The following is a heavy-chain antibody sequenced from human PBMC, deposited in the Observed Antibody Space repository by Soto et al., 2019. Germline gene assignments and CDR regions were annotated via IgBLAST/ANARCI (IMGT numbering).Heavy chain of an antibody. V-gene: IGHV1-18*01. CDR1: GYDFTTYG. D-gene: IGHD1-1*01. Sequence: QVHLVQSGAEVKKPGASVKVSCKGSGYDFTTYGITWVRQAPGQGLEWMAWISAHNGNTDYAQKLKGRFTVTRDTSTSAAYMELRSLRSDDTAMYYGARGRYGDSWGQGALVTVSS. CDR2: ISAHNGNT. CDR3: ARGRYGDS. J-gene: IGHJ4*02.